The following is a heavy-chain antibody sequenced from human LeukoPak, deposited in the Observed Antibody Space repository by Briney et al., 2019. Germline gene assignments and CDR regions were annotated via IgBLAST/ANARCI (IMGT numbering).Heavy chain of an antibody. CDR1: GGSFSGYY. V-gene: IGHV4-34*01. CDR3: ARGLGDGDYEVGELYYYYMDV. Sequence: MTSETLSLTCAVYGGSFSGYYWSWIRQPPGKGLEWIGEINHSGSTNYNPSLKSRVTISVDTSKNQFSLKLSSVTAADTAVYYCARGLGDGDYEVGELYYYYMDVWGKGTTVTVSS. CDR2: INHSGST. J-gene: IGHJ6*03. D-gene: IGHD4-17*01.